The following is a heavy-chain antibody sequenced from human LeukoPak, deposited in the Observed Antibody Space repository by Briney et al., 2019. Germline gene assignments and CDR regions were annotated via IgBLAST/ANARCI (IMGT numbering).Heavy chain of an antibody. CDR3: VRDWGYDSSGYWQKYFDS. J-gene: IGHJ4*02. D-gene: IGHD3-22*01. CDR2: ISGSPGST. V-gene: IGHV3-23*01. CDR1: GFTFSSYA. Sequence: GGSLRLSCAASGFTFSSYAMSWVRQAPGKGLEWVSAISGSPGSTYYADSVKGRFTISRDNSKNTLYLQMNSLRAEDTAVYYCVRDWGYDSSGYWQKYFDSWGQGTLVTVSS.